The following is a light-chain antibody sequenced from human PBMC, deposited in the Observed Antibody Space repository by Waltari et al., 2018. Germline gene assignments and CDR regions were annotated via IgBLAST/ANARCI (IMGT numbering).Light chain of an antibody. CDR2: DVS. CDR3: ISYRKGTTGNVA. CDR1: NRDVGGYNF. V-gene: IGLV2-14*03. Sequence: QSALPQPASVSGSLGQSITLSCTGTNRDVGGYNFVSWYQQHPGKAPKLMIYDVSNRPSGVSSRFSGSKSGNTASLTISGLQAEDEADYHCISYRKGTTGNVALGGGTKVTVL. J-gene: IGLJ2*01.